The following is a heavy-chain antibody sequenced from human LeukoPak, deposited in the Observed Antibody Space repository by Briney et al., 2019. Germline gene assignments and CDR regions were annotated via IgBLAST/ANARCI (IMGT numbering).Heavy chain of an antibody. CDR1: GYTFTSYD. CDR3: ALIPSFQVVPADY. CDR2: MNPNSGNT. Sequence: ASVKVSCKASGYTFTSYDINWVRQATGQGLEWMGWMNPNSGNTGYAQKFQGRVTITRNTSISTAYMELSSLRPEDTAVYYCALIPSFQVVPADYWGRGTLVTVSS. J-gene: IGHJ4*02. D-gene: IGHD2-2*01. V-gene: IGHV1-8*03.